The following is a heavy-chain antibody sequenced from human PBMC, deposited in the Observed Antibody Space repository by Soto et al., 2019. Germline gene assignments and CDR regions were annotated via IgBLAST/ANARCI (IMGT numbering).Heavy chain of an antibody. Sequence: EVQLVESGGGLIQPGGSLRLSCAASGFTVSSNYMSWVRQAPGKGLEWVSVIYSGGSTYYADSVKGRFTISRDNSKNTLYLQMTSLRAEDTAVYYCARDGLALGDCSDNSCPMYVWGQGATVTVSS. J-gene: IGHJ6*02. CDR2: IYSGGST. V-gene: IGHV3-53*01. CDR3: ARDGLALGDCSDNSCPMYV. D-gene: IGHD2-2*01. CDR1: GFTVSSNY.